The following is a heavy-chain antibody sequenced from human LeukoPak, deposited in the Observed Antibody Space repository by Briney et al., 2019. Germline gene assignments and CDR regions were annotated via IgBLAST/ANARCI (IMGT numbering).Heavy chain of an antibody. Sequence: GASVKVSCKTSGYNFTDYYMHWVRQAPGQGLEWMGWINSNSGGTNSAQKFQGRVTLTRDTSIRTAYMELSSLRSEDTAVYYCARLDYGDEENGYWGQGTLVTVSS. J-gene: IGHJ4*02. V-gene: IGHV1-2*02. CDR2: INSNSGGT. D-gene: IGHD4-17*01. CDR3: ARLDYGDEENGY. CDR1: GYNFTDYY.